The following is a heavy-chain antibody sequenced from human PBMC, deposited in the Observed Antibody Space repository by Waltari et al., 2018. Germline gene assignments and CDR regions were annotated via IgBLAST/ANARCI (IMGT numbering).Heavy chain of an antibody. CDR2: IYYSGRT. V-gene: IGHV4-39*01. CDR3: ATKPLRYSSSSRNFDY. Sequence: QLQLQESGPGLVKPSETLSLTCTVSGGSISSSSYYWGWIRQPPGKGLEWIGSIYYSGRTYHNPSLRSRVTISVDTSKNQVSLKLSSVTAADTAVYYCATKPLRYSSSSRNFDYWGQGTLVTVSS. CDR1: GGSISSSSYY. D-gene: IGHD6-6*01. J-gene: IGHJ4*02.